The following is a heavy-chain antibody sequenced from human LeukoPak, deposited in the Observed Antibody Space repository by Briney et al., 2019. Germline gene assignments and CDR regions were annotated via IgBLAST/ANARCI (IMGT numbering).Heavy chain of an antibody. V-gene: IGHV5-51*01. D-gene: IGHD3-16*02. J-gene: IGHJ4*02. Sequence: GESLKISCKGSGYSFTSYWIGWVRQMSGKGLEWMGIIYPGDSDIRYSPSFQGQVTISADKSISTAYLQWSSLKASDTAMYYCARHSRLRLGELSQWVYWGQGTLVTVSS. CDR2: IYPGDSDI. CDR3: ARHSRLRLGELSQWVY. CDR1: GYSFTSYW.